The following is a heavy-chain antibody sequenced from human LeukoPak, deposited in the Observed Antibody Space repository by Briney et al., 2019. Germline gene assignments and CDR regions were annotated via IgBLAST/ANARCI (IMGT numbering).Heavy chain of an antibody. D-gene: IGHD2-15*01. Sequence: PGGSLRLSCAASGFTFSDYYMSWIRQAPGKGLEWVSYISSSSSYTNYADSVKGRFTISRDNAKNSLYLQMNSLKAEDTAVYYCARVEYCSGGSCPAPFDYWGQGTVVTVSS. J-gene: IGHJ4*02. CDR2: ISSSSSYT. CDR3: ARVEYCSGGSCPAPFDY. CDR1: GFTFSDYY. V-gene: IGHV3-11*06.